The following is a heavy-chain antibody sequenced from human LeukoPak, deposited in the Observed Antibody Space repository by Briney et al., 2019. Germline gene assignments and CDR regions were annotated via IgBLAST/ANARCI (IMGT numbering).Heavy chain of an antibody. Sequence: KPGGSLRLSCAASGFTFSSYSMNWVRQAPGKGLEWVSSISSSGSYIYYADSVKGRFTISRDNAKNSLYLQMNSLRAEDTAVYYCARVNYYCSSTSCFPDYYYGMDVWGQGTTVTVSS. CDR3: ARVNYYCSSTSCFPDYYYGMDV. CDR1: GFTFSSYS. V-gene: IGHV3-21*01. D-gene: IGHD2-2*01. J-gene: IGHJ6*02. CDR2: ISSSGSYI.